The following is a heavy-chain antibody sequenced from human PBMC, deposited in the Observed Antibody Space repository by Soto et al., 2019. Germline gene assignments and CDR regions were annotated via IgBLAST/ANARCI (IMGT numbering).Heavy chain of an antibody. V-gene: IGHV4-39*01. D-gene: IGHD6-13*01. CDR1: GGSISSGSYF. CDR3: VRRGGAAAGTSSFDS. J-gene: IGHJ4*02. Sequence: PSETLSLTCTVSGGSISSGSYFWGCIRQPPGKGLEWIGTVYYSGSTYYNPSLRSRVTISVDTSKNQFSLKLNTVTAADTAVYYCVRRGGAAAGTSSFDSWGKGMLVTVSS. CDR2: VYYSGST.